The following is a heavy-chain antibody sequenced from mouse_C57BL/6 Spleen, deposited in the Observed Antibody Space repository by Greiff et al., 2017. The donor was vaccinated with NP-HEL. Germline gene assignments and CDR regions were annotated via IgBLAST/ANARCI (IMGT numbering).Heavy chain of an antibody. Sequence: EVNVVESGGGLVKPGGSLKLSCAASGFTFSSYTMSWVRQTPEKRLEWVATISGGGGNTYYPDSVKGRFTISRDNAKNTLYLQMSSLRSEDTALYYCARNSNSFAYWGQGTLVTVSA. D-gene: IGHD2-5*01. CDR2: ISGGGGNT. V-gene: IGHV5-9*01. CDR1: GFTFSSYT. CDR3: ARNSNSFAY. J-gene: IGHJ3*01.